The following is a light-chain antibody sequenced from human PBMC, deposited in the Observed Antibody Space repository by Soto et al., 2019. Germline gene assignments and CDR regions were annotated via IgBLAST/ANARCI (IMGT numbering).Light chain of an antibody. CDR2: DAS. CDR1: QSVSSY. J-gene: IGKJ1*01. Sequence: EIVLTQSPATLSSSPGERATLSCRASQSVSSYLAWYQQKPGQAPRLLIYDASNRATGIPARFSGSGSGTDFTLTISSLEPEDFAVYYCQQRISWPWTFGQGTKVEIK. V-gene: IGKV3-11*01. CDR3: QQRISWPWT.